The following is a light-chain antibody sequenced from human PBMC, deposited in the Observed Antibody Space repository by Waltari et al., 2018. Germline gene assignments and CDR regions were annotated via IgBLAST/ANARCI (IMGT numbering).Light chain of an antibody. V-gene: IGLV3-21*03. CDR1: NIGSKT. J-gene: IGLJ2*01. CDR2: EDK. CDR3: QVWDRTGDHVI. Sequence: YVLTQPPSVSVTPGRTARIPCGGNNIGSKTVHWYQQKPGQAPVLVVYEDKERPSGIPERFSASNSGNTATLTISGVAAGDEADYYCQVWDRTGDHVIFGGGTKLTVL.